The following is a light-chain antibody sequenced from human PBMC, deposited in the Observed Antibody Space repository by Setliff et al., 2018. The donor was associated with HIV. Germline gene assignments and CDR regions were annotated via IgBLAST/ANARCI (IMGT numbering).Light chain of an antibody. J-gene: IGLJ2*01. CDR3: SSCTSSNTLI. CDR2: DVN. V-gene: IGLV2-14*03. CDR1: SSDVGGYNY. Sequence: QSALTQPASVSGSPGQSSTISCTGTSSDVGGYNYVSWYQHHPGKAPKLIIYDVNKRPSGVSNRFSGSKSGNTASLTISGLQAEDEADYYCSSCTSSNTLIFGGGTQLTV.